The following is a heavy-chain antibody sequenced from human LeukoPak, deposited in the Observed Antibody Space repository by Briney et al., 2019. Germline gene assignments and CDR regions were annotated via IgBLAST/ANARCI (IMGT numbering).Heavy chain of an antibody. CDR2: IFYSGST. D-gene: IGHD2/OR15-2a*01. CDR3: ARSVLLSWFDP. V-gene: IGHV4-39*01. Sequence: PSETLSLTCTVSGGSISTSNYYWGWIRQPPGKGLEWIGNIFYSGSTYYNPSLKSRVTISVDTSKNQFSLKLSSVTAADTAVYYCARSVLLSWFDPWGQGTLVTVSS. J-gene: IGHJ5*02. CDR1: GGSISTSNYY.